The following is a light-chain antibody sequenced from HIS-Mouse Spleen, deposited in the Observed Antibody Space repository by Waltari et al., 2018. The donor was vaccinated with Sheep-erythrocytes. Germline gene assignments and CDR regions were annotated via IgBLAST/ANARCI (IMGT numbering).Light chain of an antibody. V-gene: IGLV2-23*01. Sequence: QSALTQPASVSGSPGQSIPLSCTGTRSDVGSYNLFSWYHQHPGKAPKLMIYEGSKRPSGVSNRFSGSKSGNTASLTISGLQAEDEADYYCCSYAGSSTLVFGGGTKLTVL. J-gene: IGLJ2*01. CDR1: RSDVGSYNL. CDR2: EGS. CDR3: CSYAGSSTLV.